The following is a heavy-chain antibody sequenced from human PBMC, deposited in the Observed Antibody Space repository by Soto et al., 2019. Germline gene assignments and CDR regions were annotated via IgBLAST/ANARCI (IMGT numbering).Heavy chain of an antibody. J-gene: IGHJ6*02. CDR2: INPNSGGT. CDR3: ARDGWGTMVRGAPYGMDV. CDR1: GYTFTGYY. D-gene: IGHD3-10*01. Sequence: VASVKVSCKASGYTFTGYYIHWVRQAPGQGLEWMGWINPNSGGTNYAQKFQGRVTMTRDTSISTAYMELSRLRSDDTAVYYCARDGWGTMVRGAPYGMDVWGQGTTVTVSS. V-gene: IGHV1-2*02.